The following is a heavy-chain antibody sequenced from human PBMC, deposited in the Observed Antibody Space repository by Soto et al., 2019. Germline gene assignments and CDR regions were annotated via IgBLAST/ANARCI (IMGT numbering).Heavy chain of an antibody. CDR1: GGSFSGYY. CDR3: ARYSGYDAIDY. J-gene: IGHJ4*02. D-gene: IGHD5-12*01. V-gene: IGHV4-34*10. CDR2: INQSGFT. Sequence: SETLSLTCAVYGGSFSGYYWTWIRQPPGKGLEWIGEINQSGFTNYNPSLESRVTMSVDTSRNQFSLKLSSVTAADTAVYYCARYSGYDAIDYWGQGTLVTVSS.